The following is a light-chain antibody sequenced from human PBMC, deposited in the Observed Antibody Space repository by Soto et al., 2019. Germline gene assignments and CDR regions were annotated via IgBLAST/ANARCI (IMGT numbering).Light chain of an antibody. CDR1: QSVSNNY. CDR2: GAS. J-gene: IGKJ5*01. Sequence: EIVLTQSPGTLSLSPGERATLSCRASQSVSNNYLAWYQQKPGQAPRLLIYGASNRATGIPDRFSGSGSGTDFTLTISRLEPEDFAVYYCQQRQHWPPITFGQGTRLEIK. V-gene: IGKV3D-20*02. CDR3: QQRQHWPPIT.